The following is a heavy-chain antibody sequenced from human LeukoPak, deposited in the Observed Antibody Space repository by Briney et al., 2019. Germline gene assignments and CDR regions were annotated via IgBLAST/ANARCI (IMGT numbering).Heavy chain of an antibody. CDR3: ASDGAYQPPRY. Sequence: ASVKVSCKASGYVFTSYYIHWMRQAPGQGLEWMGKINPSGGRTNFAQKFQDRVTLTSDTSTSTAYMDLSSLRFEDTAAYYCASDGAYQPPRYWGQGTLVTVSS. CDR2: INPSGGRT. D-gene: IGHD2-2*01. CDR1: GYVFTSYY. V-gene: IGHV1-46*01. J-gene: IGHJ4*02.